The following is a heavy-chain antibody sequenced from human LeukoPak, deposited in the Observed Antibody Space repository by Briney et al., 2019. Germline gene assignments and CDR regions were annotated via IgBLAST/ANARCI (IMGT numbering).Heavy chain of an antibody. CDR3: ARDGSLPDY. CDR2: IISDGSST. J-gene: IGHJ4*02. CDR1: GFTFGNYW. Sequence: GGSLRLSCAASGFTFGNYWMHWVRQTPGKGLVWVSRIISDGSSTSYGDSVKGRFTISRDNAKNTLYLQMNSLRAEDTAVYYCARDGSLPDYWGQGTLVTVSS. V-gene: IGHV3-74*01.